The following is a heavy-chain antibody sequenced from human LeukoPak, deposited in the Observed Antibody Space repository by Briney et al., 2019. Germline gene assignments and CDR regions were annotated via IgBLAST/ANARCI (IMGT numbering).Heavy chain of an antibody. CDR3: ARHTLTVSKNQGDY. CDR2: IHYSGST. Sequence: SETLSLTCSVSGGSISNGIYYWGWIRQPPGKGLEWIGSIHYSGSTYYNPSLKSRVIISVDTSKNQFSLKLSSVTAADTAVYYCARHTLTVSKNQGDYWGQGTLVTVSS. J-gene: IGHJ4*02. D-gene: IGHD4-17*01. V-gene: IGHV4-39*07. CDR1: GGSISNGIYY.